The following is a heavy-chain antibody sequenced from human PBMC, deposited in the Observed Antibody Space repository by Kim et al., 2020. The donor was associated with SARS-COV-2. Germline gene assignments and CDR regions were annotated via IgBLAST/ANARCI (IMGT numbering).Heavy chain of an antibody. CDR2: ISAHNGNT. V-gene: IGHV1-18*01. CDR1: GYTFTTSA. J-gene: IGHJ6*02. D-gene: IGHD2-2*01. Sequence: ASVKVSCKASGYTFTTSAFSWVRQAPGQGLEWMGWISAHNGNTNYAQKFQGRVTMTTDTSTSTTYMELRSLRSDETAVYYCARDVIVIAPAAIFGMDVWGQGTTVTVSS. CDR3: ARDVIVIAPAAIFGMDV.